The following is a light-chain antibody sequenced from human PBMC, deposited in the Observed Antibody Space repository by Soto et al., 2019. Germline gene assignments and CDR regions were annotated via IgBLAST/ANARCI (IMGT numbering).Light chain of an antibody. CDR1: SSDVGGYNY. Sequence: ALTQPRSVSGSPGQSVTISCTGASSDVGGYNYVSWYQQHPGKAPKLMVYDVSKRPSGVPDRFSGSKSGNAASLTISGLQTEDEADYYCCSYAGRYTYVFGTGTKVTVL. CDR2: DVS. V-gene: IGLV2-11*01. CDR3: CSYAGRYTYV. J-gene: IGLJ1*01.